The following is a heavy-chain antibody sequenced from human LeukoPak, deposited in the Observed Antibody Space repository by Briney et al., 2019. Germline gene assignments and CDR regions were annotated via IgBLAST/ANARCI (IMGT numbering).Heavy chain of an antibody. CDR2: IKEDGSEK. V-gene: IGHV3-7*01. D-gene: IGHD3-22*01. CDR1: GFTFSTYW. Sequence: GGSLRLSCAASGFTFSTYWMSWVRQAPRKGLEWVANIKEDGSEKYYGDSVKGRFTISRDNAKNSLYLQMNSLRAEDTAVYYCARDSSGYQWGQGTLVTVSS. J-gene: IGHJ4*02. CDR3: ARDSSGYQ.